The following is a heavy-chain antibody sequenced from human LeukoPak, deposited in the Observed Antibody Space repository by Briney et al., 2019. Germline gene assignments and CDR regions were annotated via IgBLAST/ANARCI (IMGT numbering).Heavy chain of an antibody. Sequence: GRSLRLSCAASGFTFDDYAMHWVRQAPGKGLEWVSGISWNSGSIGYADSVKGRFTISRDNAKNSLYLQMNSLRAEDTALYYCATGYSSGWAPYYWGQGTLVTVSS. V-gene: IGHV3-9*01. CDR2: ISWNSGSI. D-gene: IGHD6-19*01. CDR3: ATGYSSGWAPYY. CDR1: GFTFDDYA. J-gene: IGHJ4*02.